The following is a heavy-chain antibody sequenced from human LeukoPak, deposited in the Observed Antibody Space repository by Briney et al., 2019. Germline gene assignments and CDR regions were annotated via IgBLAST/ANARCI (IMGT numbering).Heavy chain of an antibody. D-gene: IGHD5-18*01. CDR2: INPNSGGT. J-gene: IGHJ4*02. Sequence: LGASVKVSCKASGYTFTNYYIHWVRQAPGQGLEWMGWINPNSGGTNYAQKFQGRVTMTRDTSISTAYMELSRLRSDDTAVYYCARRYSYGAPFDYWGQGTLVTVSS. CDR1: GYTFTNYY. CDR3: ARRYSYGAPFDY. V-gene: IGHV1-2*03.